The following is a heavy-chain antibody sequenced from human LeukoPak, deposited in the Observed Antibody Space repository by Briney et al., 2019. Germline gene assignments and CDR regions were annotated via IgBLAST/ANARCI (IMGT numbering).Heavy chain of an antibody. CDR3: ASANSGYHY. CDR1: GYTFTTYA. CDR2: INAGTGNT. V-gene: IGHV1-3*01. J-gene: IGHJ4*02. Sequence: ASVNVSCKSSGYTFTTYAMHWVRQAPGQRLEWMGWINAGTGNTKYSQKFQGRVTITRDTSASTAYMELSSLKSEDTAVYYCASANSGYHYWGQGTLVTVSS. D-gene: IGHD3-22*01.